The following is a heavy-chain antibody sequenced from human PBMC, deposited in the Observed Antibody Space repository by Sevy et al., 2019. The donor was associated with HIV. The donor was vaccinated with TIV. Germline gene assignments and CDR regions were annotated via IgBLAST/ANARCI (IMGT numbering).Heavy chain of an antibody. CDR1: GLTFTDYD. V-gene: IGHV3-13*01. J-gene: IGHJ2*01. D-gene: IGHD1-26*01. CDR2: ISPVDDT. Sequence: GGSLRLSCAASGLTFTDYDMHWVRQGSGRGLEWVSGISPVDDTNYPDFLKGRFTISRENAKKSLFLQINSLRAEDTAVYYCVRAGGTFDSYWYFDLWGRGTLVTVSS. CDR3: VRAGGTFDSYWYFDL.